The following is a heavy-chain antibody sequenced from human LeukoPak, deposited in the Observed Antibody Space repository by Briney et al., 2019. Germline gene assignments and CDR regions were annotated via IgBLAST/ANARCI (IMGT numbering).Heavy chain of an antibody. CDR2: IRYDGSNK. CDR3: AKGKMAARTLDY. CDR1: GFTFSSYG. D-gene: IGHD6-6*01. Sequence: GGSLRLPCAASGFTFSSYGMHWVRQAPGKGLEWVAFIRYDGSNKYYADSVKGRFTISRDNSKNTLYLQMNSLRAEDTAVYYCAKGKMAARTLDYWGQGTLVTVSS. V-gene: IGHV3-30*02. J-gene: IGHJ4*02.